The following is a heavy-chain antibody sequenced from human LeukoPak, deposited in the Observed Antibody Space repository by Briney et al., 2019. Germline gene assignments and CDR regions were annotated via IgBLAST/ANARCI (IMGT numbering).Heavy chain of an antibody. CDR1: GFTFSSYS. Sequence: PGGSLRLSCAASGFTFSSYSMNWVRQAPGKGLEWVSSISSSSSYIYYADSVKGRFTISRDNAKNSLYLQMNSLRAEDTAVYYCARDARVAAAGISFSGQFDYWGQGTLVTVSS. CDR3: ARDARVAAAGISFSGQFDY. CDR2: ISSSSSYI. V-gene: IGHV3-21*01. D-gene: IGHD6-13*01. J-gene: IGHJ4*02.